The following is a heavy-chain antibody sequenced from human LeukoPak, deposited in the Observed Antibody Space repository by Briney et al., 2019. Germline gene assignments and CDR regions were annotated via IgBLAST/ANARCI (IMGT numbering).Heavy chain of an antibody. CDR2: INHSGST. V-gene: IGHV4-34*01. Sequence: SETLSLTCAVYGGSFSCYYWSWIRQPPGKGLEWIGEINHSGSTNYNPSLKSRVTISVDTSKNQFSLKLSSVTAADTAVYYCARDRGLAAPVSPFDYWGQGTLVTVSS. CDR1: GGSFSCYY. D-gene: IGHD6-13*01. J-gene: IGHJ4*02. CDR3: ARDRGLAAPVSPFDY.